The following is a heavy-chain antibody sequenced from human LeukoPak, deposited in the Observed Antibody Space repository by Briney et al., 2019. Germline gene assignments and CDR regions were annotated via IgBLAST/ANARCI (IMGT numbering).Heavy chain of an antibody. V-gene: IGHV4-34*01. Sequence: SETLSLTCAVYGGSFSDYYWSWIRQPPGKGLEWIGEINHSRSTNYNPSLKSRVTISVDKSKNQFSLKLSSVTAADTAVYYCASRGFMLWFGELGYAFDIWGQGTMVTVSS. CDR2: INHSRST. CDR3: ASRGFMLWFGELGYAFDI. CDR1: GGSFSDYY. D-gene: IGHD3-10*01. J-gene: IGHJ3*02.